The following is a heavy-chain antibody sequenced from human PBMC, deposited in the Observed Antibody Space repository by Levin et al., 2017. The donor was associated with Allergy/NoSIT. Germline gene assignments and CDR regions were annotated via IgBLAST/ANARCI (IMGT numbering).Heavy chain of an antibody. CDR2: IKSKTDGGTT. Sequence: GGSLRLSCAASGFTFSNAWMSWVRQAPGKGLEWVGRIKSKTDGGTTDYAAPGKGRFTISRDESKNTLYLQMNSLNTDDTAVYYCTREQWLVHRYYYYGMDVWGQGTTVTVSS. J-gene: IGHJ6*02. CDR3: TREQWLVHRYYYYGMDV. CDR1: GFTFSNAW. D-gene: IGHD6-19*01. V-gene: IGHV3-15*01.